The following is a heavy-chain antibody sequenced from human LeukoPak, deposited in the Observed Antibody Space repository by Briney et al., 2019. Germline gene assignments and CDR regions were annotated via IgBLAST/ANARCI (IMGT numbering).Heavy chain of an antibody. V-gene: IGHV4-39*07. D-gene: IGHD5-12*01. Sequence: SETLSLTCTVSGGSISSSSYYWGWIRQPPGKGLVWIGSIYYSGSTYYNPSLKSRVTISVDTSKYQFSLKLSSVTAADTAAYYCARVEDIVASAYFDYWGQGTLVTVSS. J-gene: IGHJ4*02. CDR1: GGSISSSSYY. CDR3: ARVEDIVASAYFDY. CDR2: IYYSGST.